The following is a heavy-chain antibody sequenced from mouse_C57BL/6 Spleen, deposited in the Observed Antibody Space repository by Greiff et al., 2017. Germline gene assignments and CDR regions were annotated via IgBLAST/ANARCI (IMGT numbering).Heavy chain of an antibody. CDR1: GYTFTSYW. J-gene: IGHJ4*01. V-gene: IGHV1-61*01. CDR2: IYPSDSET. Sequence: VQLQQSGAELVRPGSSVKLSCKASGYTFTSYWMDWVKQRPGQGLEWIGNIYPSDSETHYNQKFKDKATLTVDKSSSTAYMQLSSLTSEDAAVYYCARGSSLYYAMDYWGQGTSVTVSS. CDR3: ARGSSLYYAMDY. D-gene: IGHD1-1*01.